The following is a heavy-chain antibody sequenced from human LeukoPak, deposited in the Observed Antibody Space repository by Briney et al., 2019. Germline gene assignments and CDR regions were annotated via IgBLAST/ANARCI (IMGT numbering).Heavy chain of an antibody. CDR1: GFTFSSYA. Sequence: PGGSLRLSCAASGFTFSSYAMHWVRQAPGKGLEWVAVISYDGSNKYYADSVKGRFTISRGNSKNTLYLQMNSLRAEDTAVYYCARAPNYYGSGSPYDYWGQGTLVTVSS. CDR3: ARAPNYYGSGSPYDY. J-gene: IGHJ4*02. D-gene: IGHD3-10*01. V-gene: IGHV3-30-3*01. CDR2: ISYDGSNK.